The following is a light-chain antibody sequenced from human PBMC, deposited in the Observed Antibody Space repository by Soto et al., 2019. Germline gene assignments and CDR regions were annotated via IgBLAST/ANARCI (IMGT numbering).Light chain of an antibody. CDR3: QQYRSSPYT. V-gene: IGKV3-20*01. CDR2: ASS. CDR1: QNIASRS. J-gene: IGKJ2*01. Sequence: EIVLTQSPGTLSLSPGLRATLSCRASQNIASRSVAWYQQYPGQAPRLLIYASSTRATGIPDRFSGGGSGTDFTLTISRLEPEDFAVYYCQQYRSSPYTFGQGTKLEIK.